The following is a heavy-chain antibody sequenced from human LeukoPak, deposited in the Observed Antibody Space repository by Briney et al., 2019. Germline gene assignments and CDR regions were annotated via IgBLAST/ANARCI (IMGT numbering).Heavy chain of an antibody. V-gene: IGHV3-53*01. CDR3: AGDRKSGNFLGEFDH. J-gene: IGHJ5*02. Sequence: QAGGSLRLSCAASGFTVSSNYMSWVRQAPGKGLEWVSVIYSGGSTYYADSVKGRFTISRDNSKSTLYLQMNSLRAEDTAIYYCAGDRKSGNFLGEFDHWGLGTLVTVSS. CDR1: GFTVSSNY. CDR2: IYSGGST. D-gene: IGHD1-26*01.